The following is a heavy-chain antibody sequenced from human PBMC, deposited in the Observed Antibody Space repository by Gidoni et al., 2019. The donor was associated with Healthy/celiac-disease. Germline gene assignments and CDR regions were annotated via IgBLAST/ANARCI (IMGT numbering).Heavy chain of an antibody. D-gene: IGHD6-13*01. Sequence: VQLVASGGGVVPPGRSLRLSWAASGFTFSSYGMHWVRQAPGKGLEWVAVIGYDGINKYYADSVKGRFTISRDNSKNTLYLQMNSLRAEDTAVYYCARGQQQLAMDFDAFDIWGQGTMVTVSS. CDR1: GFTFSSYG. V-gene: IGHV3-33*01. CDR2: IGYDGINK. J-gene: IGHJ3*02. CDR3: ARGQQQLAMDFDAFDI.